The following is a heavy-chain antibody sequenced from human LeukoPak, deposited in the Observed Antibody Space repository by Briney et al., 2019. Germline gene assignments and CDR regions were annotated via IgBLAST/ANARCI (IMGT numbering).Heavy chain of an antibody. V-gene: IGHV1-2*02. CDR3: ARVLGIAAAGTVDY. Sequence: GASVKVSCKASGYTFTGYYMHWVRQAPGQGLEWMGWINPNSGGTNYAQKFQGRVTMTRDTSISTAYMELSRLRSEDTAVYYCARVLGIAAAGTVDYWGQGTLVTVSS. CDR2: INPNSGGT. D-gene: IGHD6-13*01. J-gene: IGHJ4*02. CDR1: GYTFTGYY.